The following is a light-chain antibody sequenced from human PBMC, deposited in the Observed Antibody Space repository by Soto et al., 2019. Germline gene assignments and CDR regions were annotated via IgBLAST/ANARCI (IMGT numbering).Light chain of an antibody. V-gene: IGLV2-8*01. Sequence: QSALTQPPSASGSPGQSVTISCTGTSSDVGAYNYVSWYQQHPGKAPKLMIYEVSKRPSGVPDRFSGSKSGKTASLTVSGLQPEDEAEYHCTSYAGSNIWVFGGGTQLTVL. CDR1: SSDVGAYNY. CDR2: EVS. J-gene: IGLJ3*02. CDR3: TSYAGSNIWV.